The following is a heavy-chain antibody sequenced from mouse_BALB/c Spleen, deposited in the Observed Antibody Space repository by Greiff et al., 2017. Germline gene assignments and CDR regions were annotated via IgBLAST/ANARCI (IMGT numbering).Heavy chain of an antibody. CDR3: TMIDYAMDY. CDR1: GYTFTDYE. CDR2: IDPEPGGT. V-gene: IGHV1-15*01. Sequence: QVQLKQSGAELVRPGASVTLSCKASGYTFTDYEMHWVKQTPVHGLEWIGAIDPEPGGTAYNQKFKGKATLTADKSSSTAYMELRSLTSEDSAVYYCTMIDYAMDYWGQGTSVTVSA. J-gene: IGHJ4*01. D-gene: IGHD2-3*01.